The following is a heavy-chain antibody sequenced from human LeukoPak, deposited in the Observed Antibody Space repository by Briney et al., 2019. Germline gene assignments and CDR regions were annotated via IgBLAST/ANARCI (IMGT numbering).Heavy chain of an antibody. CDR2: IIPILGIA. D-gene: IGHD5-24*01. CDR1: GYTFTGYY. J-gene: IGHJ4*02. CDR3: AMRMATISVVADY. V-gene: IGHV1-69*02. Sequence: ASVKVSCKASGYTFTGYYMYWVRQAPGQGLEWMGRIIPILGIANYAQKFQGRVTITADKSTSTAYMELSSLRSEDTAVYYCAMRMATISVVADYWGQGTLVTVSS.